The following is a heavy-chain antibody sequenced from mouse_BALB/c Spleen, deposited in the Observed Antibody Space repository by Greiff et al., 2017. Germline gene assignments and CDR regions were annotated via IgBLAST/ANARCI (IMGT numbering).Heavy chain of an antibody. J-gene: IGHJ4*01. Sequence: EVMLVESGPSLVKPSQTLSLTCSVTGDSITSGYWNWVRKFPGNKLEYMGYISYSGSTYYNPSLKSRISTTLETSKNQYYLQLNSVTTEDTATYYCAVDYYGSSYYAMDYWGQGTSVTVSA. CDR1: GDSITSGY. V-gene: IGHV3-8*02. CDR2: ISYSGST. D-gene: IGHD1-1*01. CDR3: AVDYYGSSYYAMDY.